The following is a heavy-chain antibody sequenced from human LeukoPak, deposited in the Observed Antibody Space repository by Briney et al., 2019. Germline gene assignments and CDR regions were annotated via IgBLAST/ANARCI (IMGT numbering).Heavy chain of an antibody. CDR2: ISSSSSYI. Sequence: TGGSLRLSCAASGFTFSSQWMGWVRQAPGKGLEWVSSISSSSSYIYYADSVKGRFTISRDNAKNSLYLQMNSLRAEDTAVYYCARDSLRFGELLLYKTPNLNWFDPWGQGTLVTVSP. CDR3: ARDSLRFGELLLYKTPNLNWFDP. CDR1: GFTFSSQW. D-gene: IGHD3-10*01. V-gene: IGHV3-21*01. J-gene: IGHJ5*02.